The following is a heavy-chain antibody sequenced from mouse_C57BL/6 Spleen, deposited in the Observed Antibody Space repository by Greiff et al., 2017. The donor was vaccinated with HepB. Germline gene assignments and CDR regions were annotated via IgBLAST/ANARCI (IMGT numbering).Heavy chain of an antibody. J-gene: IGHJ4*01. V-gene: IGHV1-55*01. D-gene: IGHD3-2*02. CDR2: IYPGSGST. Sequence: QVQLQQPGAELVKPGASVKMSCKASGYTFTSYWITWVKQRPGQGLEWIGDIYPGSGSTNYNEKFKSKATLTVDTSSSTAYMQLSSLTSEDSAVYYCARPWQRRLQGAMDYWGQGTSVTVSS. CDR1: GYTFTSYW. CDR3: ARPWQRRLQGAMDY.